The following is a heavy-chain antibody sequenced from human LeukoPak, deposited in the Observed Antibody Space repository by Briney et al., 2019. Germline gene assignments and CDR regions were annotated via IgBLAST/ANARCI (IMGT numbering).Heavy chain of an antibody. Sequence: GGSLRLSCAASGFTLSSYAIHWVRQAPAKGLEWVAVISYDGSNRYYADSVKGRFTISRDNSKNTLYLQMNSLRAEDTAVYYCARGTGYTYAFTGRERTKSRLDYWGQGTLVTASS. J-gene: IGHJ4*02. D-gene: IGHD5-18*01. CDR3: ARGTGYTYAFTGRERTKSRLDY. CDR1: GFTLSSYA. CDR2: ISYDGSNR. V-gene: IGHV3-30*04.